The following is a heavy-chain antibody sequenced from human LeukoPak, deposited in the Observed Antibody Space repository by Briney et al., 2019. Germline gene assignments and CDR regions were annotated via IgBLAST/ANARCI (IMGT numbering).Heavy chain of an antibody. D-gene: IGHD3-16*02. V-gene: IGHV4-39*07. CDR1: GGSISSSSYY. CDR3: ARVPYDYVWGSYRPSFDY. J-gene: IGHJ4*02. Sequence: SETLSLTCTVSGGSISSSSYYWGWIRQPPGKGLEWIGSIYYSGSTYYNPSLKSRVTISVDTSKNQFSLKLSSVTAADTAVYYCARVPYDYVWGSYRPSFDYWGQGTLVTVSS. CDR2: IYYSGST.